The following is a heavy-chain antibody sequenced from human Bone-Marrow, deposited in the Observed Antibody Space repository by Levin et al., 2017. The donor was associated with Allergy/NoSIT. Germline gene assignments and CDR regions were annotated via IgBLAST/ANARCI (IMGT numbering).Heavy chain of an antibody. CDR2: IKQDGSEK. Sequence: GESLKISCAVSGFTFGTYWMTWVRQAPGKGLEWVANIKQDGSEKNYVDSVKGRFTISRDNAKNSLFLQMNSLRAEDTALYYCARELSGEFQTKYFDYWGQGTLVTVSS. CDR3: ARELSGEFQTKYFDY. J-gene: IGHJ4*02. D-gene: IGHD3-10*01. V-gene: IGHV3-7*04. CDR1: GFTFGTYW.